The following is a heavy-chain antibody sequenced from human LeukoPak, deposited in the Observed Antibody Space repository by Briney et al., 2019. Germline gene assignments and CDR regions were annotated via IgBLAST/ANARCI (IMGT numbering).Heavy chain of an antibody. Sequence: GESLKISCKGSGYNFSGYWIGWVRQRPGRGLEWMGVIYPGDSDTRYSPSFQGQVTISADKSISTAYLQWSSLKASDTAMYYCARRGYCTNGVCYFEGFDPWGQGTLVTVSS. CDR1: GYNFSGYW. D-gene: IGHD2-8*01. J-gene: IGHJ5*02. CDR3: ARRGYCTNGVCYFEGFDP. CDR2: IYPGDSDT. V-gene: IGHV5-51*01.